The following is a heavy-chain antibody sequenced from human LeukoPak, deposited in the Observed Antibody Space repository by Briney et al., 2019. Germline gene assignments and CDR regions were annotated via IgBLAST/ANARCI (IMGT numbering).Heavy chain of an antibody. V-gene: IGHV4-34*01. CDR3: ASLGAFFYDSSGWSKTDY. D-gene: IGHD3-22*01. Sequence: SETLSLTCAVYGGSFSDNYWNWIRQPPGKGLEWIGEISYGGTTNYNPSLKSRVTISVDPSKNQFSLKLTSVRAEDTAVYYCASLGAFFYDSSGWSKTDYWGQGTLVTVSS. CDR1: GGSFSDNY. J-gene: IGHJ4*02. CDR2: ISYGGTT.